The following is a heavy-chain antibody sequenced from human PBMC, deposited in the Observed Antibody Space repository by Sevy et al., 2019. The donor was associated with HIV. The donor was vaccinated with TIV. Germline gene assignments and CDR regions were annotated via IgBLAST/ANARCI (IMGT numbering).Heavy chain of an antibody. Sequence: GGSLRLSCAASGFTFSSDSMNWVRQAPGKGLEWVSYISSSSSTIYYADSVRGRFTISRDNAKNSLYLQMNSLRVEDTAVYYCARHRPLTFSSFQFDYWGQGTLVTVSS. CDR1: GFTFSSDS. V-gene: IGHV3-48*01. D-gene: IGHD3-16*01. CDR3: ARHRPLTFSSFQFDY. CDR2: ISSSSSTI. J-gene: IGHJ4*02.